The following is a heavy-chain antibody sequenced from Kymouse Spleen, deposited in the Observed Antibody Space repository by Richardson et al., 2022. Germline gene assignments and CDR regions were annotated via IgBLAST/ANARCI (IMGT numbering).Heavy chain of an antibody. V-gene: IGHV4-4*02. CDR3: ARLDYYGSGSYPLLLLLRYGR. D-gene: IGHD3-10*01. Sequence: QVQLQESGPGLVKPSGTLSLTCAVSGGSISSSNWWSWVRQPPGKGLEWIGEIYHSGSTNYNPSLKSRVTISVDKSKNQFSLKLSSVTAADTAVYYCARLDYYGSGSYPLLLLLRYGRLGPRDHGHRLL. CDR1: GGSISSSNW. J-gene: IGHJ6*02. CDR2: IYHSGST.